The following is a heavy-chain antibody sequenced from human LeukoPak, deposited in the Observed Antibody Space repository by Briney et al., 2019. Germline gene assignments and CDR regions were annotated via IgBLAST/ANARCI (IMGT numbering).Heavy chain of an antibody. CDR3: ARDSGETSSSWTYFDY. CDR1: GFTFSSYS. J-gene: IGHJ4*02. V-gene: IGHV3-21*01. Sequence: GSLRLSCAASGFTFSSYSMNWVRQAPGKGLEWVSSISSSSSYIYYADSVKGRFTISRDNAKNSLYLQMNSLRAEDTAVYYCARDSGETSSSWTYFDYWGQGTLVTVSS. D-gene: IGHD6-13*01. CDR2: ISSSSSYI.